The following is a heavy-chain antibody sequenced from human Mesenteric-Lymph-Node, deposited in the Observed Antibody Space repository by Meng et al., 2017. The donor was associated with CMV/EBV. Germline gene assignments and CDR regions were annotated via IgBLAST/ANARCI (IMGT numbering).Heavy chain of an antibody. CDR2: IYSGGSRI. D-gene: IGHD1-26*01. CDR3: AKEARGVGAH. J-gene: IGHJ4*02. CDR1: GFTFSNYA. V-gene: IGHV3-23*03. Sequence: GESLKISCAASGFTFSNYAMSWVRQAPGKGLEWVSVIYSGGSRIYYADSVKGRFTVSRDNSKNTLYLQMNSLSAEDTAVYYCAKEARGVGAHWGQGTLVTVSS.